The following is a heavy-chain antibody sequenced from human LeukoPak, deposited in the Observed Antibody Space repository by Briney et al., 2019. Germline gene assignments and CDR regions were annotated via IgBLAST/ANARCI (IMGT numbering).Heavy chain of an antibody. D-gene: IGHD6-19*01. CDR2: IYRDDDK. J-gene: IGHJ4*02. Sequence: SGPTLVQPTQTLTLTCTLSGFSLSTYGEGVGWIRQPPGKALEWLALIYRDDDKFYSPSLKSRLTITKDTSKNQEVLTMTNMDPVDTGTYYCAHRPGYAGGWSSANLDYWVRGTLVTVSS. V-gene: IGHV2-5*02. CDR1: GFSLSTYGEG. CDR3: AHRPGYAGGWSSANLDY.